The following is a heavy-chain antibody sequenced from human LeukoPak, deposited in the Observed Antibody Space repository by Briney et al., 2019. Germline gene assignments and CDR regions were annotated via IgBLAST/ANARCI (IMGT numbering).Heavy chain of an antibody. CDR2: ISSSSSYT. CDR1: GFTFSSYS. J-gene: IGHJ6*03. D-gene: IGHD3-10*01. CDR3: ARDMADMDV. V-gene: IGHV3-21*01. Sequence: GGSLRLSCAASGFTFSSYSMNWVRQAPGKGLEWVSSISSSSSYTYYADSVKGRFTISRDNAKNSLYLQMNSLRAEDTAVYYCARDMADMDVWGKGTTVTVSS.